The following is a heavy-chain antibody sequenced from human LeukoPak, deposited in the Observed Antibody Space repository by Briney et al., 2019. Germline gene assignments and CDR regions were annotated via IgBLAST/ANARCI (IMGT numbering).Heavy chain of an antibody. J-gene: IGHJ3*01. Sequence: GGSLRLSCAASGFTFSTYPMNWVRQAPGKGLEWVSYISSSISTMYYADSVEGRFTISRDNAKTSLYLQMNSLRDEDTAIYYCARDFADGDGFELWGRGTLVTVSS. V-gene: IGHV3-48*02. CDR2: ISSSISTM. CDR3: ARDFADGDGFEL. CDR1: GFTFSTYP.